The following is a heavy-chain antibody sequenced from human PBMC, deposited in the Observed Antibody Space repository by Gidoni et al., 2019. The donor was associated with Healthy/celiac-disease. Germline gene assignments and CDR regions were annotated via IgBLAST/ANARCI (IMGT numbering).Heavy chain of an antibody. V-gene: IGHV3-7*03. Sequence: EVQRVESGGGLVQPGGSLRLSCAASGFHFSRSSMSWVRQAPGTGLEWWANIKQEGSEKYYVDSVKGRFTISRDNAKTSLYLQMNSRRAEDTAVYYCARDSLDSRMVYARHYYYYGMDVWGQGTTVTVSS. J-gene: IGHJ6*02. CDR1: GFHFSRSS. D-gene: IGHD2-8*01. CDR2: IKQEGSEK. CDR3: ARDSLDSRMVYARHYYYYGMDV.